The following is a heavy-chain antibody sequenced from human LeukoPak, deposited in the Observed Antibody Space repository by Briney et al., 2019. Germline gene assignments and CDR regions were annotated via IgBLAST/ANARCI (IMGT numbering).Heavy chain of an antibody. Sequence: ASVKVSCKASGYTFTGYYMHWVRQAPGQGLEWMGWINPNSGGTNYAQKFQGWVTMTRDTSISTAYMELSRLRSDNTAVYYCARARGAGFYSMDVWGQGTTVTVSS. CDR2: INPNSGGT. CDR1: GYTFTGYY. J-gene: IGHJ6*02. V-gene: IGHV1-2*04. CDR3: ARARGAGFYSMDV. D-gene: IGHD3-10*01.